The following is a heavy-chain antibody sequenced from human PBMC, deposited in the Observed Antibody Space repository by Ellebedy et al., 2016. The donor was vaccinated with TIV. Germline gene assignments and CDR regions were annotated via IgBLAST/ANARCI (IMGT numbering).Heavy chain of an antibody. CDR2: FYYSGST. CDR3: ARVRGYSYGNPIAAAGTVSYYYYMDV. Sequence: SETLSLXXTVSGGSISSSSYYWGWIRQPPGKGLEWIGSFYYSGSTYYNPSLKSRVTISVDTSKNQFSLKLSSVTAADTAVYYCARVRGYSYGNPIAAAGTVSYYYYMDVWGKGTTVTVSS. J-gene: IGHJ6*03. D-gene: IGHD6-13*01. CDR1: GGSISSSSYY. V-gene: IGHV4-39*01.